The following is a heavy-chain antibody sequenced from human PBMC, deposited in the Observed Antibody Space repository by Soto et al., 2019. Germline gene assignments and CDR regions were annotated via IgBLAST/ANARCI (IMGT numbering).Heavy chain of an antibody. J-gene: IGHJ4*02. D-gene: IGHD3-16*01. V-gene: IGHV3-30*18. CDR3: AKERGSERYAASFDH. CDR2: ISAGGNTK. CDR1: GFTLSNIG. Sequence: QVQLVESGGGLVQPGTSLRLACAASGFTLSNIGMQWVRQAPGKGLEWVAVISAGGNTKYYADSVKGRFTMSRDNSKNALFMEMNSRRTTDTALYYCAKERGSERYAASFDHWDPATLVTV.